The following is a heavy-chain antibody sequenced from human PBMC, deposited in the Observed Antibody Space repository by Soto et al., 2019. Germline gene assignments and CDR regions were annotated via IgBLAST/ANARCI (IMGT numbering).Heavy chain of an antibody. D-gene: IGHD5-12*01. Sequence: SETLSLTCTVSGGSVSSGGYYWSWIRQPPGKGLEWIGNIYHSGSTNYNPSLKSRVTISVDTSKNQFSLKLSSVTAADTAVYYCARGSGIVATRSRYYGMDVWGQGTTVTVSS. CDR1: GGSVSSGGYY. CDR3: ARGSGIVATRSRYYGMDV. V-gene: IGHV4-61*08. CDR2: IYHSGST. J-gene: IGHJ6*02.